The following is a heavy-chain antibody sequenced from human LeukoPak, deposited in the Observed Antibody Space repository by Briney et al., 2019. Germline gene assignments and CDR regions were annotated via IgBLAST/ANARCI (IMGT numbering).Heavy chain of an antibody. V-gene: IGHV4-30-4*01. D-gene: IGHD3-22*01. CDR1: GGSISSGDYY. Sequence: SQTLSLTCTVSGGSISSGDYYWSWIRQPPGKGLEWIGYFYYSGSTYYNPSLKSRVTISVNTSKNQSSLKLSSVTAADTAVYYCARPYYYDSRIDPWGQGILVTVSS. J-gene: IGHJ5*02. CDR3: ARPYYYDSRIDP. CDR2: FYYSGST.